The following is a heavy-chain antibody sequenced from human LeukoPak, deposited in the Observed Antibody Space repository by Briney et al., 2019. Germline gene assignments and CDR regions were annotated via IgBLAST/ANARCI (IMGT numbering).Heavy chain of an antibody. CDR2: IVPIFGAT. CDR3: ASGGQPSGYDWY. Sequence: SVKVSCKASGGTFSKYDISWVRQAPGQGREWMGRIVPIFGATKNAQKLQGRVTITADESTTTAYMELSSLRSEDTAVYYCASGGQPSGYDWYWRQGTLVTLSS. V-gene: IGHV1-69*13. J-gene: IGHJ4*02. CDR1: GGTFSKYD. D-gene: IGHD5-12*01.